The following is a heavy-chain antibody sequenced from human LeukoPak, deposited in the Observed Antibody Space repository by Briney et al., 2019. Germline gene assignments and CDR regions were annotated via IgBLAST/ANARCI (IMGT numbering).Heavy chain of an antibody. Sequence: GASVKVSCKASGYNFTSYGISWVRQAPGQGLEWMGWISAYNGNTNYAQKLQGRVTMTTDTSTSTAYMELRSPRSDDTAVYYCARGRSSGWYDYYYYGMDVWGQGTTVTVSS. D-gene: IGHD6-19*01. J-gene: IGHJ6*02. CDR1: GYNFTSYG. CDR2: ISAYNGNT. CDR3: ARGRSSGWYDYYYYGMDV. V-gene: IGHV1-18*01.